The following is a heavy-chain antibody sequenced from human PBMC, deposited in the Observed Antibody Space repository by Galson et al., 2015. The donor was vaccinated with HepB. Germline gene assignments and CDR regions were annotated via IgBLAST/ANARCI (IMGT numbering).Heavy chain of an antibody. CDR1: GYTFTTYG. CDR2: INPYNGGI. D-gene: IGHD3-10*01. CDR3: ARGPWFGELTGILVLQH. Sequence: SVKVSRKASGYTFTTYGISWVRQAPGQGLEWVGWINPYNGGINFAQKFQDRVTMTTDTSTSTAYMELRSLRSDDTAVYYCARGPWFGELTGILVLQHWGQGTLVTVSS. V-gene: IGHV1-18*04. J-gene: IGHJ1*01.